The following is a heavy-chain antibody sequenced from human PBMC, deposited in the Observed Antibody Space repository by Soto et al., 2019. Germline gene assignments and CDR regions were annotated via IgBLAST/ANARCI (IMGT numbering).Heavy chain of an antibody. Sequence: GGSLRLSCAASGFTFSSYGMHWVRQAPGKGLEWVAVISYDGSNKYYADSVKGRFTISRDNSKNTLYLQMNSLRAEDTAVYYCAKDRGHYDFWSGYYSTPYYYYGMEVWGQGTTVTVSS. CDR3: AKDRGHYDFWSGYYSTPYYYYGMEV. CDR2: ISYDGSNK. CDR1: GFTFSSYG. V-gene: IGHV3-30*18. D-gene: IGHD3-3*01. J-gene: IGHJ6*02.